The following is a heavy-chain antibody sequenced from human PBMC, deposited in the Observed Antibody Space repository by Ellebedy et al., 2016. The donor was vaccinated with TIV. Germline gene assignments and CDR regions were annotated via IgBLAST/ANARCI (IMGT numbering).Heavy chain of an antibody. V-gene: IGHV3-23*01. J-gene: IGHJ4*02. D-gene: IGHD6-13*01. CDR3: AKAFPWQQVTY. CDR2: ISGSGIDT. CDR1: GFTFSSFA. Sequence: GESLKISXAASGFTFSSFAMGWVRQAPGKGLEWVSGISGSGIDTYYADSVKGRFTVSRDNSKNTLYLQMNSLRAEDTAVYYCAKAFPWQQVTYWGQGTLVTVSS.